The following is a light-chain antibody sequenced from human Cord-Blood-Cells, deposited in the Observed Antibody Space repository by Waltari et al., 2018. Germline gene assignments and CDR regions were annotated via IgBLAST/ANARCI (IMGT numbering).Light chain of an antibody. Sequence: SALPRPPSVSGSPGQPITIPCTGPSSDVGSYNFVSWYQQHPGKAPKLMIYEGSKRPSGVSNRFSGSKSGNTASLTISGLQAEDEADYYCCSYAGSSTSVFGGGTKLTVL. CDR2: EGS. J-gene: IGLJ3*02. V-gene: IGLV2-23*01. CDR3: CSYAGSSTSV. CDR1: SSDVGSYNF.